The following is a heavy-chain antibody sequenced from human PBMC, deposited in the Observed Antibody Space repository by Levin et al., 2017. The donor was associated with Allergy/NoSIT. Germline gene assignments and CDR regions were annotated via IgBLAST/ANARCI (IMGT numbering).Heavy chain of an antibody. J-gene: IGHJ3*02. CDR3: ARGPPPHPNVLRYFDWLEPQIPAFDI. Sequence: PEASVKVSCKASGYTFTSYYMHWVRQAPGQGLEWMGIINPSGGSTSYAQKFQGRVTMTRDTSTSTVYMELSSLRSEDTAVYYCARGPPPHPNVLRYFDWLEPQIPAFDIWGQGTMVTVSS. D-gene: IGHD3-9*01. CDR1: GYTFTSYY. V-gene: IGHV1-46*01. CDR2: INPSGGST.